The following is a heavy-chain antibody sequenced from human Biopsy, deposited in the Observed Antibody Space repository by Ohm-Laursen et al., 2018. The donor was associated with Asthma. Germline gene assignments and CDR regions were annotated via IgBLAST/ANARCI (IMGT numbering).Heavy chain of an antibody. Sequence: SLRLSCAASGFSFSRYGMHWVRQAPGKGLEWVADIWFDGSNKHYADSVKGRFTISRDNSKNTLYLQMNSLRAEDTALYYCGRERSYMVDYWGQGTLVIVSS. V-gene: IGHV3-33*08. D-gene: IGHD3-10*01. CDR2: IWFDGSNK. J-gene: IGHJ4*02. CDR1: GFSFSRYG. CDR3: GRERSYMVDY.